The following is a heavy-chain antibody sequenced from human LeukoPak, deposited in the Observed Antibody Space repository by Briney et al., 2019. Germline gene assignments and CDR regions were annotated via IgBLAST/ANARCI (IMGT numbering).Heavy chain of an antibody. V-gene: IGHV3-30*04. Sequence: GGSLRLSCAASEFTFSRNAMHWVRQAPGKGLEWVAVISYDGSNKYYADSVKGRFTISRGNSKDTLYLQMNSLRAEDTAVYYCARDRAVGCSGGSCYPIDYWGQGTLVTVSS. CDR3: ARDRAVGCSGGSCYPIDY. CDR1: EFTFSRNA. J-gene: IGHJ4*02. CDR2: ISYDGSNK. D-gene: IGHD2-15*01.